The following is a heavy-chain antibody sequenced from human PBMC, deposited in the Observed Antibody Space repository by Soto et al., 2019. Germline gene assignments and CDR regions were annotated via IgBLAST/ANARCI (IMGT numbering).Heavy chain of an antibody. J-gene: IGHJ4*02. CDR3: ARVAY. Sequence: SGFTFDDYAMHWVRQAPGKGLEWVSGISWNSGSIGYADSVKGRFTISRDNAKNSLYLQMNSLRAEDTALYYCARVAYWGPGTQVTVS. CDR2: ISWNSGSI. CDR1: GFTFDDYA. V-gene: IGHV3-9*01.